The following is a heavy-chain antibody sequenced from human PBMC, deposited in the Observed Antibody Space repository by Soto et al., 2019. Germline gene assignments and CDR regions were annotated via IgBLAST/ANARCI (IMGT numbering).Heavy chain of an antibody. CDR2: IYYSGST. CDR3: ARETSSGYYPGAFDI. V-gene: IGHV4-31*03. Sequence: SEILSLTCTVSGGSISSGGYYWSWIRQHPGKGLEWIGYIYYSGSTYYNPSLKSRVTISVDTSKNQFSLKLSSVTAADTAVYYCARETSSGYYPGAFDIWGQGTMVTVSS. D-gene: IGHD3-22*01. J-gene: IGHJ3*02. CDR1: GGSISSGGYY.